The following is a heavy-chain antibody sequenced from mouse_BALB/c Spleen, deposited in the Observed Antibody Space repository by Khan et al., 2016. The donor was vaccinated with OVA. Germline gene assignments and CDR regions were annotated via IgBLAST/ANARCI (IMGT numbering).Heavy chain of an antibody. J-gene: IGHJ2*01. CDR2: IWAGGST. CDR1: GFSLTSYG. V-gene: IGHV2-9*02. CDR3: ARLEDK. Sequence: QVQLKQSGPGLVAPSQSLSITCTVSGFSLTSYGVHWVRQPPGMGLEWLGVIWAGGSTNYYSALMSSLRIIKDNSKSKVFLKMNSLQSDDTAMYYGARLEDKWGQGTTLTVSS.